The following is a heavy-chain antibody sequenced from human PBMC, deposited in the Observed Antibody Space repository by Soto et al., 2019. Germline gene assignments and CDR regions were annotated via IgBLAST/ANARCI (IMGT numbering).Heavy chain of an antibody. Sequence: ASVKVSCKASGYSFSTFAIHWVRQAPGQRLEWMGWINAGNGDTKYSEKFQGRVTITGRTSASTAYMDLSSLRSEDTAVFFCARSVVVITPLPINWFDPWGQGTLGTVSS. V-gene: IGHV1-3*01. D-gene: IGHD3-22*01. J-gene: IGHJ5*02. CDR1: GYSFSTFA. CDR3: ARSVVVITPLPINWFDP. CDR2: INAGNGDT.